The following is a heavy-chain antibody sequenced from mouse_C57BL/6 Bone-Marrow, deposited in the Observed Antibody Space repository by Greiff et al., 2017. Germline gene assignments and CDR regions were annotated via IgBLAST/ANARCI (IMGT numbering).Heavy chain of an antibody. D-gene: IGHD2-2*01. Sequence: EVKLMESGGGLVQPGGSLKLSCAASGFTFSDYYMYWVRQTPEKRLEWVAYISNGGGSTYYPDTVKGRFTISRDNAKNTLYLQMSRLKSEDTAMYYCARHGYGAYWGQGTLVTVSA. J-gene: IGHJ3*01. CDR1: GFTFSDYY. V-gene: IGHV5-12*01. CDR3: ARHGYGAY. CDR2: ISNGGGST.